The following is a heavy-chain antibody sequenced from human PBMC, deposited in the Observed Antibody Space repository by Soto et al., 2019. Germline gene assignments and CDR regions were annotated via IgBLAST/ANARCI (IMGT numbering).Heavy chain of an antibody. CDR2: ISYDGSNK. CDR3: ASTKRFLETNFDY. CDR1: GFTFSSYA. Sequence: GGSLRLSCAASGFTFSSYAMHWVRQAPGKGLEWVAVISYDGSNKYYADSVKGRFTISRDNSKNTLYLQMNSLRAEDTAVYYCASTKRFLETNFDYWGQGTLVTVSS. J-gene: IGHJ4*02. V-gene: IGHV3-30-3*01. D-gene: IGHD3-3*01.